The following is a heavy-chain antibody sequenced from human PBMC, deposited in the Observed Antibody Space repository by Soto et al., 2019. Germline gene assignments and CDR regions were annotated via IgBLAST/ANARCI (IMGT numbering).Heavy chain of an antibody. CDR1: GYTFTSYG. D-gene: IGHD2-8*01. CDR3: ARDHQWAFDI. Sequence: ASVKVSCKASGYTFTSYGISWVRQAPGQGLEWMGWISAYNGNTNYAQKLQGRVTMTRDTSTSTVYMELSSLRFDDTAVYYCARDHQWAFDIWGQGTMVTVSS. J-gene: IGHJ3*02. CDR2: ISAYNGNT. V-gene: IGHV1-18*01.